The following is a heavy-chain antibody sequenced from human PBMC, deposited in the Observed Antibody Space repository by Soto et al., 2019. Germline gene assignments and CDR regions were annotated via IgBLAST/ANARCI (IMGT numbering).Heavy chain of an antibody. CDR3: ARDQCFGGGRSCYYFDF. CDR1: GFTFTTYA. CDR2: ISNDGRGK. D-gene: IGHD2-15*01. V-gene: IGHV3-30*04. J-gene: IGHJ4*02. Sequence: QVQLVESGGGVVQPGRSLRLSCAASGFTFTTYAIHWVRQAPGKGLEWVAVISNDGRGKYYADSVKGRFTISRDNSKNTLYLQMNCLRSDDTAVYYCARDQCFGGGRSCYYFDFWGQGTLVTVSS.